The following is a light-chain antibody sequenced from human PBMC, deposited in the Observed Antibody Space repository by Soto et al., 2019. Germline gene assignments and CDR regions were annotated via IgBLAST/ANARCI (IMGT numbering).Light chain of an antibody. CDR1: SSEVGAYNW. V-gene: IGLV2-14*03. Sequence: QSVLTQPASVSGSPGQSITISCTGTSSEVGAYNWVAWYQQHPGKASKLMICDVNNRPSGVSNRFSGSKSGNTTSLTISGLQAEDEGDYYCSSYTNSSSVVFGGGTKVTV. CDR2: DVN. CDR3: SSYTNSSSVV. J-gene: IGLJ3*02.